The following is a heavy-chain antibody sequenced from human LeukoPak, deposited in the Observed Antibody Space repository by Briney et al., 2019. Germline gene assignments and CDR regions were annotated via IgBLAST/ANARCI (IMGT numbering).Heavy chain of an antibody. V-gene: IGHV1-18*01. CDR3: ARDSPDGSGTYYNDSPDY. D-gene: IGHD3-10*01. CDR1: GYTFSSYG. J-gene: IGHJ4*02. CDR2: ISAYNGNT. Sequence: ASVTVSCKASGYTFSSYGISWVRQAPGQGLEWMGWISAYNGNTNYRQKLQDRVTMTRAASTSTDYMDLRSLRSDDTAIYYCARDSPDGSGTYYNDSPDYWGQGTLVTVTS.